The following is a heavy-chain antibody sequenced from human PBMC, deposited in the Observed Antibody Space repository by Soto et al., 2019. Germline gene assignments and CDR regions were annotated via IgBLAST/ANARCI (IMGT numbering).Heavy chain of an antibody. Sequence: QITLNESGPTVVKPTETLTLTCTFSGFSLTTSGVGVGWVRQSPGKAPEWLAFIYWDDDKRYSTSLKSRITITKDTSKNQVVLTMANVDPADTATYYCAHRVLLAVFALVTTTAIYFDFWGQGTPVVVSS. CDR1: GFSLTTSGVG. J-gene: IGHJ4*02. V-gene: IGHV2-5*02. CDR2: IYWDDDK. D-gene: IGHD3-3*01. CDR3: AHRVLLAVFALVTTTAIYFDF.